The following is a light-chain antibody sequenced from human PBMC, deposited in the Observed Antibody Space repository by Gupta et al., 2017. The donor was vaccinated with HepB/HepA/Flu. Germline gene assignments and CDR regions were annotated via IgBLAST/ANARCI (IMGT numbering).Light chain of an antibody. J-gene: IGLJ2*01. CDR2: EVS. CDR3: SSYTSSSTLV. V-gene: IGLV2-14*01. Sequence: QSALTQPASVSGSPGQSLTISCTGTSSDVGGYNYVYWYQQHAGNASKLMIYEVSNRAAEVANGFSGSKSGNTASLTISGLQAEDEADYYCSSYTSSSTLVFGGGTKLTAL. CDR1: SSDVGGYNY.